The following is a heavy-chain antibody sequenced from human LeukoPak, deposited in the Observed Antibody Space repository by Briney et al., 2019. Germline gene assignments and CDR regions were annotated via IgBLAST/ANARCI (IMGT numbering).Heavy chain of an antibody. CDR1: GFTFSSSG. J-gene: IGHJ4*02. Sequence: QPGGSLRLSCAASGFTFSSSGIHWVRQAPGKGLEWVSTVSQDGSNRHYGDSVKGRFIISRDNSRNTVYLQMNSLRAEDTAMYFCAKDTPSPNSGFYHYWGQGTPVTVSS. V-gene: IGHV3-30*18. CDR2: VSQDGSNR. D-gene: IGHD1-26*01. CDR3: AKDTPSPNSGFYHY.